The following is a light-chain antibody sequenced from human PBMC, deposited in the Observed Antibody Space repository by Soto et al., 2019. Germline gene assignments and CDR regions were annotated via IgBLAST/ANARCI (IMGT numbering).Light chain of an antibody. CDR3: QKYSSVPL. Sequence: DIQMTQSPSSLSASVGDRVTITCRASQGISNYIAWYQQKPGKAPKLLIYAASTLQSGVPSRFSGSGSGTDFTHTINRLQPEDVATYSCQKYSSVPLFGPGTKVDIK. J-gene: IGKJ3*01. CDR1: QGISNY. V-gene: IGKV1-27*01. CDR2: AAS.